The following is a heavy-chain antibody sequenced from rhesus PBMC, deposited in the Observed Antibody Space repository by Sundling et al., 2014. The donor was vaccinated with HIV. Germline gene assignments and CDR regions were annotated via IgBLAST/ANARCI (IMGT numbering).Heavy chain of an antibody. Sequence: QVQLQESGPGLVKPSETLSLTCAVSGGSFSGYYWGWIRQPPGKGLEWIGDISGTSGSTDYNPSLKSRVTISTDTSKNQFSLRLTSVTAADTAVYYCAGVGYSPLGFGYWGQGVLVTVSS. CDR2: ISGTSGST. CDR1: GGSFSGYY. CDR3: AGVGYSPLGFGY. V-gene: IGHV4-165*01. J-gene: IGHJ4*01. D-gene: IGHD5-42*01.